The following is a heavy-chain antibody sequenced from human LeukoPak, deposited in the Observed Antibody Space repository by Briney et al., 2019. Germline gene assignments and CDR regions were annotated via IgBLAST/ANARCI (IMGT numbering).Heavy chain of an antibody. D-gene: IGHD1-26*01. Sequence: SETLSLTCTVSGGSISSYYWSWIRQPAGKGLEWIGRIYTSGSTNYNPSLKSRVTMSVDTSKNQFSLKLSSVTAAGTAVYYCARDQGSGSYPYYFDYWGQGTLVTVSS. V-gene: IGHV4-4*07. CDR2: IYTSGST. J-gene: IGHJ4*02. CDR3: ARDQGSGSYPYYFDY. CDR1: GGSISSYY.